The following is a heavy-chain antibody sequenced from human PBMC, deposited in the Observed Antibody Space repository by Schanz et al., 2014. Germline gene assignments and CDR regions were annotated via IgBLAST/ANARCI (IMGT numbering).Heavy chain of an antibody. CDR3: ARANYRRKINFDY. Sequence: VQLVESGGGLVQPGGSLRLSCAAYGFTLSSYAMHWVRQAPGKGLEWVAAMSYDGSIKYYGDSVKGRFTMSRDNSKNTLYLQMNSLRAEDTAVYYCARANYRRKINFDYWGRGTLVTVSS. J-gene: IGHJ4*02. CDR2: MSYDGSIK. V-gene: IGHV3-30*04. D-gene: IGHD3-10*01. CDR1: GFTLSSYA.